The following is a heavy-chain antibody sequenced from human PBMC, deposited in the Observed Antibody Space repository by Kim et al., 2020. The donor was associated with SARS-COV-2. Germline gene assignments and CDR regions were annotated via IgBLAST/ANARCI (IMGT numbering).Heavy chain of an antibody. CDR1: GFTFSSSS. D-gene: IGHD5-18*01. V-gene: IGHV3-23*01. CDR3: AKGGRTQLIDF. Sequence: GWSLRLSCAASGFTFSSSSMTWVRQAPGKGLEWGSSIGATGVHIFYADSVKGRFTISRDNSNNILSLQMHSLRAEDTALYFCAKGGRTQLIDFWGQGTLVTVSS. CDR2: IGATGVHI. J-gene: IGHJ4*02.